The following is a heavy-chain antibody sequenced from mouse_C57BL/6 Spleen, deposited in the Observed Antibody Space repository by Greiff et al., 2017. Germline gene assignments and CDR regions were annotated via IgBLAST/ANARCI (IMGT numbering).Heavy chain of an antibody. J-gene: IGHJ3*01. Sequence: EVQVVESGGDLVKPGGSLKLSCAASGFTFSSYGMSWVRQTPDKRLEWVATISSGGSYTYYPDSVKGRFTISRDNAKNTLYLQMSSLKSEDTAMYYCAWLEAYWGQGTLVTVSA. V-gene: IGHV5-6*01. D-gene: IGHD2-2*01. CDR1: GFTFSSYG. CDR3: AWLEAY. CDR2: ISSGGSYT.